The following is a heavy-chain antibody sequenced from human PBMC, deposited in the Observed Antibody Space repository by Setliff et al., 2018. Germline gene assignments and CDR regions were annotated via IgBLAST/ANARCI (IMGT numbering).Heavy chain of an antibody. CDR2: ISSSSSYI. CDR3: ARVHYNWNDEGAFDI. CDR1: GFTFSSYS. J-gene: IGHJ3*02. V-gene: IGHV3-21*01. D-gene: IGHD1-1*01. Sequence: NPGGSLRLSCAASGFTFSSYSMNWVRQAPGKGLEWVSSISSSSSYIYYADSVKGRFTISRDNAKNSLYLQMNSLRAEDTAVYYCARVHYNWNDEGAFDIWGQGTMVTVSS.